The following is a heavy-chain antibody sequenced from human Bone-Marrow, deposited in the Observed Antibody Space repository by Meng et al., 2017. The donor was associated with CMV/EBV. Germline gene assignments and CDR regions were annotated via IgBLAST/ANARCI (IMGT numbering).Heavy chain of an antibody. CDR3: ARNVPGSTSSNY. CDR2: MSPNSGDT. D-gene: IGHD2/OR15-2a*01. Sequence: ASVKVSCKASGYTFNSYDINWVRQAAGQGLEWMGWMSPNSGDTGYAQRFQDRVTMTRDTSTTTAYMELRNLASEDTAVYYCARNVPGSTSSNYWGQGTLVTGSS. V-gene: IGHV1-8*01. CDR1: GYTFNSYD. J-gene: IGHJ4*02.